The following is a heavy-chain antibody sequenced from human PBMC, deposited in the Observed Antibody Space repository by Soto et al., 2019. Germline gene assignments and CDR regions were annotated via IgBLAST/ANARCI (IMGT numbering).Heavy chain of an antibody. J-gene: IGHJ6*03. CDR1: GGSIISGGYY. Sequence: PSETLSLTCTVSGGSIISGGYYWSLIRQHPGKGLEWIGYIYYSGSTYYNPSLKSRVTISVDTSKNQFSLKLSSVTAADTAVYYCARLVGLTVIPDYYYYMDVWGKGTTVTVSS. D-gene: IGHD4-17*01. CDR3: ARLVGLTVIPDYYYYMDV. CDR2: IYYSGST. V-gene: IGHV4-31*03.